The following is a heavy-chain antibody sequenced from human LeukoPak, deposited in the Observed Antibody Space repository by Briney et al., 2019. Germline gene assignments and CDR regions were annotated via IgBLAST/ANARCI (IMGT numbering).Heavy chain of an antibody. CDR2: ISAYNGNT. D-gene: IGHD6-6*01. Sequence: ASVKVSCKASGYTFTSYGISWVRQAPGQGLEWMGWISAYNGNTNYAQKLQGRVTLTTDTSASTAYMELRSLRSDDTAVYYCARDLIAARPGWFDPWDQGTLVTVSS. CDR1: GYTFTSYG. V-gene: IGHV1-18*01. J-gene: IGHJ5*02. CDR3: ARDLIAARPGWFDP.